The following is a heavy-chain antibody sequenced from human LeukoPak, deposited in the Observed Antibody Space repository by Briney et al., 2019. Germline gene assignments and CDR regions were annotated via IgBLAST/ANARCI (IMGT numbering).Heavy chain of an antibody. V-gene: IGHV1-69*13. CDR2: IIPIFGTA. D-gene: IGHD2-15*01. CDR3: ARAQGYCSGGSCYSEDYYYYGMDV. CDR1: GGTFSSYA. J-gene: IGHJ6*02. Sequence: SVKVSCKASGGTFSSYAISWVRQAPGQGLEWMGGIIPIFGTANYAQKFQGRVTITADESTSTAYMELSSLRSEDTAVYYCARAQGYCSGGSCYSEDYYYYGMDVWGQGTTVTVSS.